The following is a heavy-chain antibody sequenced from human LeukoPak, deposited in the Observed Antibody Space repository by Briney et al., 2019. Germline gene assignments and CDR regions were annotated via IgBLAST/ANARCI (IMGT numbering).Heavy chain of an antibody. J-gene: IGHJ4*02. V-gene: IGHV3-33*01. CDR3: ARDSLASSSYLDY. CDR2: IWYDGSHK. CDR1: GFTFSSYA. D-gene: IGHD6-6*01. Sequence: PGGSLRLSCAASGFTFSSYATHWVRQAPGKGLEWVAVIWYDGSHKYYADSVKGRFTLSRDNPKNTLYLQMNSLRAEDTAVYYCARDSLASSSYLDYWGQGTLVTVSS.